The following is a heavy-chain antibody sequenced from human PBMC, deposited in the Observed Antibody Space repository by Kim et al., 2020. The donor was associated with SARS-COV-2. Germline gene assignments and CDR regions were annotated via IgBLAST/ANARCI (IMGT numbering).Heavy chain of an antibody. D-gene: IGHD5-12*01. J-gene: IGHJ4*02. CDR2: ISYDGNNK. CDR3: AKKKDGYNSPFDY. V-gene: IGHV3-30*18. CDR1: GFTFSNYG. Sequence: GGSLRLSCAASGFTFSNYGMHCVRQAPGKGLEWVAVISYDGNNKYYADSVKGRFTISRDNSKNTLYLQMNSLRAEDTAVFYCAKKKDGYNSPFDYWGQGTLVTVSS.